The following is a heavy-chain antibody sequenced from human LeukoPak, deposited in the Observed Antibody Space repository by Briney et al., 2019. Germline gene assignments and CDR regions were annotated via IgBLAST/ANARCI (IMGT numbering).Heavy chain of an antibody. J-gene: IGHJ6*03. CDR1: GFTFSSYA. CDR3: ARDPVDIVVVVAARLASYYMDV. Sequence: PGGSLRLSCAASGFTFSSYAMHWVRQAPGKGLEWVAVISYDGSNKYYADSVKGRFTISRDNSKNTLYLQMNSLRAEDAAVYYCARDPVDIVVVVAARLASYYMDVWGKGTTVTVSS. D-gene: IGHD2-15*01. CDR2: ISYDGSNK. V-gene: IGHV3-30*04.